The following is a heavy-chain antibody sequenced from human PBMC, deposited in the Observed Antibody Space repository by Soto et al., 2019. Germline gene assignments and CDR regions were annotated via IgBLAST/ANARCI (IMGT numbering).Heavy chain of an antibody. CDR1: GYTFTGYY. D-gene: IGHD3-3*01. Sequence: ASVKVSCKASGYTFTGYYMHWVRQAPGQGLEWMGWINPNSGGTNYAQKFQGWVTMTRDTSISTAYMELSRLRSDDTAVYYCARMRNFYYFWSGFGNGMSFWAQGTTVTVSS. CDR2: INPNSGGT. V-gene: IGHV1-2*04. CDR3: ARMRNFYYFWSGFGNGMSF. J-gene: IGHJ6*02.